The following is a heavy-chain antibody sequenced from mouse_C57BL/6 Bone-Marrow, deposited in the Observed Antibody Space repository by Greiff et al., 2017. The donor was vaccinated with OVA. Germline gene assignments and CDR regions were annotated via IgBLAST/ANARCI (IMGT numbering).Heavy chain of an antibody. CDR1: GFTFSSYG. CDR3: ARQKPSRGFAY. Sequence: EVKVVESGGDLVKPGGSLKLSCAASGFTFSSYGMSWVRQTPDKRLEWVATISSGGSYTYYPDSVKGRFTISRDNAKNTLYLQMSSLKSEDTAMYYCARQKPSRGFAYWGQGTLVTVSA. V-gene: IGHV5-6*01. J-gene: IGHJ3*01. CDR2: ISSGGSYT. D-gene: IGHD2-10*02.